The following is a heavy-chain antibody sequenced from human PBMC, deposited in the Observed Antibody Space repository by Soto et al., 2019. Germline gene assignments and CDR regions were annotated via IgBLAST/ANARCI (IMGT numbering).Heavy chain of an antibody. CDR2: ISGSGSTT. CDR3: AKEGGHCGGDCEPYYYYGMDV. Sequence: GGSLRLSCAVSGFTFSSYWMTWVRQAPGKGLEWVSAISGSGSTTYYADSVKGRFTISRDNSRNTLYLQMNSLRAEDTAVFYCAKEGGHCGGDCEPYYYYGMDVWGQGTTVTVSS. V-gene: IGHV3-23*01. J-gene: IGHJ6*02. CDR1: GFTFSSYW. D-gene: IGHD2-21*02.